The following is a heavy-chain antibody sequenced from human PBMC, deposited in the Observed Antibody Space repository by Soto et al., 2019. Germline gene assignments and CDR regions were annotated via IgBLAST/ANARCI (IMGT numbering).Heavy chain of an antibody. V-gene: IGHV6-1*01. Sequence: PSQTLSLTCAISGDSVSRNSVAWNWVRQSPSRGLEWLGRTYYRSKWYNDYAISVKSRIIINPDTSKNQFSLQLNSVTPEDTAVYYCARDSPGYGDYVLFDYWGQGTQVTVSS. CDR1: GDSVSRNSVA. D-gene: IGHD4-17*01. CDR3: ARDSPGYGDYVLFDY. CDR2: TYYRSKWYN. J-gene: IGHJ4*02.